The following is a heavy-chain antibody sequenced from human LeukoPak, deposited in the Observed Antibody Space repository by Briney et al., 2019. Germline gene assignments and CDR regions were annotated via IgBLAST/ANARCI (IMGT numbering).Heavy chain of an antibody. CDR2: INHSGST. D-gene: IGHD2-15*01. CDR1: GEFYNGYY. Sequence: PWETLSLTCGVSGEFYNGYYWSWIRQPPGKGLEWIGEINHSGSTNYNPSLKSRVTISVDTSKNQFSLKLSSVTAADTAVYYCARLGCSGGSCPQSTFDYWGQGTLVTVSS. J-gene: IGHJ4*02. V-gene: IGHV4-34*01. CDR3: ARLGCSGGSCPQSTFDY.